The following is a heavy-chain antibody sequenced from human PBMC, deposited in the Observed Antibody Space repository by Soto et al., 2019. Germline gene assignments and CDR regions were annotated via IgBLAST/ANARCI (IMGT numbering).Heavy chain of an antibody. V-gene: IGHV1-69*19. CDR2: ISPMFGAA. D-gene: IGHD3-16*01. J-gene: IGHJ4*02. CDR1: GGTFNTYA. CDR3: ARGVQFHTPAFVY. Sequence: QVQLVQSGAEMKKPGSSVQVSCQSSGGTFNTYAMNWVRQAPGQGPEWMGDISPMFGAANYAPKFQGRGTTTADESTGTSYMQLSGLTSEDTALYFWARGVQFHTPAFVYWCQGPLVTVSS.